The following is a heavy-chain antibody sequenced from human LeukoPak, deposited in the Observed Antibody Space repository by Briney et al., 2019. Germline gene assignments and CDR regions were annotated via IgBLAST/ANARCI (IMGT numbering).Heavy chain of an antibody. CDR2: ISWNGGTT. Sequence: GGSLRLSCEASGFTFDDYGMSWVRQAPGRGLEWVSGISWNGGTTGYADSVKGRFTISRDNAKDSLYLQMDSLRGEDTALYQCVRDRTMVRGVMGDAFDVWGQGTMVTVSS. V-gene: IGHV3-20*01. D-gene: IGHD3-10*01. CDR3: VRDRTMVRGVMGDAFDV. CDR1: GFTFDDYG. J-gene: IGHJ3*01.